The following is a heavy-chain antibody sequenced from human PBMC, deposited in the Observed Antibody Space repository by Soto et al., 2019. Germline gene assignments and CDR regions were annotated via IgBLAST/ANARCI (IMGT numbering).Heavy chain of an antibody. CDR3: ARRARPDFYYMDV. CDR1: GFTLSGYA. CDR2: ISSNGVGT. V-gene: IGHV3-64*01. J-gene: IGHJ6*03. D-gene: IGHD6-6*01. Sequence: EVQLAESGGGLAQPGGSLRLSCAASGFTLSGYAMDWVRQAPGKGLEYVSGISSNGVGTYYANSVQGRFTISRDNSKNTVYLQMGSMRPEDMAVYYCARRARPDFYYMDVWGKGTTVTVS.